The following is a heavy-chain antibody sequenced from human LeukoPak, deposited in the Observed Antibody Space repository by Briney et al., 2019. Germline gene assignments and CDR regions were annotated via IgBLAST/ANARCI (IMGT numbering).Heavy chain of an antibody. Sequence: GGSLRLSCVVSGFIVSSNYMSWLRQAPEKGLEGVSVIYSGGSTYYADSVKGRFTISRDNSKNKLYLQMNSLRAEDTAVYHCAREAGLYDSSGYYLDYWGQGTLVTVSS. CDR2: IYSGGST. CDR1: GFIVSSNY. J-gene: IGHJ4*02. V-gene: IGHV3-66*01. D-gene: IGHD3-22*01. CDR3: AREAGLYDSSGYYLDY.